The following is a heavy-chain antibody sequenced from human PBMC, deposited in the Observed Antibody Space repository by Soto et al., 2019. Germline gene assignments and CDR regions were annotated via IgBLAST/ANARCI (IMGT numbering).Heavy chain of an antibody. CDR3: ARVPGDASGY. CDR2: INPNSGGT. J-gene: IGHJ4*02. Sequence: ASVKVSCKASGYTFTSYYMHWVRQAPGQGLEWMGWINPNSGGTNYAQKFQGRVTMTRDTSISTAYMELSRLRSDDTAVYYCARVPGDASGYWGQGTLVTVSA. CDR1: GYTFTSYY. D-gene: IGHD6-25*01. V-gene: IGHV1-2*02.